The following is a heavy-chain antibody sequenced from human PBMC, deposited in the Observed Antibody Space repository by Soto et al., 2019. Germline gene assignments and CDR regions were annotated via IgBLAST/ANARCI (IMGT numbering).Heavy chain of an antibody. V-gene: IGHV4-30-4*01. J-gene: IGHJ6*02. CDR1: GVSLNTADTW. D-gene: IGHD1-1*01. Sequence: QVQLQESGSGLVKPSQSLSLTCTVSGVSLNTADTWWSWIRQSPGKGLEFIGYYHSGGSTYYDASFRRRVIISSYTSNSQFSLKVSSVTVADTAVYFCVRSRQMESGNDYGLDVWGQGTTVTVSS. CDR2: YHSGGST. CDR3: VRSRQMESGNDYGLDV.